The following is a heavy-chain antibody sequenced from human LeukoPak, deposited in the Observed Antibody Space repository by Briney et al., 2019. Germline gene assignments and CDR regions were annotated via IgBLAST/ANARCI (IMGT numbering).Heavy chain of an antibody. CDR1: GFTFSINA. D-gene: IGHD5-24*01. V-gene: IGHV3-30*04. Sequence: GGSLRLSCAASGFTFSINAMHWVRQAPGQGLEWVAVISYDGSNKYYADSVKGRFTISRDNSKNTLYLQMNSLRPEDTAVYYCARDAEMATTYYCDYWGQGTLVTVSS. CDR2: ISYDGSNK. CDR3: ARDAEMATTYYCDY. J-gene: IGHJ4*02.